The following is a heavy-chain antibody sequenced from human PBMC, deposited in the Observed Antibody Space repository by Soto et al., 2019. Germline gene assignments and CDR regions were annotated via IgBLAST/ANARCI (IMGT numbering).Heavy chain of an antibody. V-gene: IGHV5-51*01. J-gene: IGHJ6*02. D-gene: IGHD3-22*01. Sequence: GESLKISCKGSGYSFTSYWIGWVCQMPGKGLEWMGIIYPGDSDTRYSPSFQGQVTISADKSISTAYLQWSSLKASDTAIYYCASSHNSYDSSGYPYGMDVWGQGTTVTVSS. CDR3: ASSHNSYDSSGYPYGMDV. CDR2: IYPGDSDT. CDR1: GYSFTSYW.